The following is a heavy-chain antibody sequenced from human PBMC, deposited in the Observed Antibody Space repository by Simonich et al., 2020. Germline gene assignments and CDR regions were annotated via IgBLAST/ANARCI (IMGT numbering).Heavy chain of an antibody. CDR2: ISGSGGST. Sequence: GGGLVQPGGSLRLSCAASGFTFSSYAMSGVRQAPGEGLEWVSAISGSGGSTYYADSVKGRFTISRDNSKNTLYLQMNSLGAEDTAVYYCAKDLGERITMIVVVIDAFDIWGQGTMVTVSS. D-gene: IGHD3-22*01. J-gene: IGHJ3*02. V-gene: IGHV3-23*01. CDR1: GFTFSSYA. CDR3: AKDLGERITMIVVVIDAFDI.